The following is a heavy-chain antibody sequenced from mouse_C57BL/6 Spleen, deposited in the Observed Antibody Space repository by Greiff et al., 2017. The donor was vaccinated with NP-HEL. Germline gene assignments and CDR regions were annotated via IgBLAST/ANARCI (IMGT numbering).Heavy chain of an antibody. Sequence: VKLVESGPGLVAPSQSLSISCTVSGFSLTSYGVSWVRQPPGKGLEWLGVIWGDGSTNYHSALLSRLSISKDNSKSQFFLKLNSLQTDVTATYYCATMVTTAWFAYWGQVTLVTVSA. V-gene: IGHV2-3*01. CDR3: ATMVTTAWFAY. J-gene: IGHJ3*01. CDR1: GFSLTSYG. CDR2: IWGDGST. D-gene: IGHD2-2*01.